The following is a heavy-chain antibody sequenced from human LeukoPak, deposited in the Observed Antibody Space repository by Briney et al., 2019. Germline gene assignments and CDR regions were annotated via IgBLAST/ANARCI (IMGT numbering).Heavy chain of an antibody. CDR1: GFTLSSYG. V-gene: IGHV3-33*01. Sequence: GGSLRLSCAASGFTLSSYGMHWVRQARGKGLEWVAVIWYDGSNKYYADSVKGRFTISRDNSKNTLYLQMNSLRAEDTAVYYCAREDYGGNSGAFDIWGQGTMVTVSS. D-gene: IGHD4-23*01. CDR2: IWYDGSNK. CDR3: AREDYGGNSGAFDI. J-gene: IGHJ3*02.